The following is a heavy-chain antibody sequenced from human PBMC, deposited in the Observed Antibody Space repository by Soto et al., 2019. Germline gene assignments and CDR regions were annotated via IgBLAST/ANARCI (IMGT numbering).Heavy chain of an antibody. Sequence: QVQLQESGPGLVKPSETLSLTCTVSGGSISSYYWSWIRQPPGKGLEWIGYIYYSGSTNYNPSLKSRVTISVDTSKNQFSLKLSSVTAADTAVYYCARGLPRITIFGVVIIYGMDVWGQGTTVTVSS. CDR3: ARGLPRITIFGVVIIYGMDV. V-gene: IGHV4-59*01. J-gene: IGHJ6*02. CDR1: GGSISSYY. CDR2: IYYSGST. D-gene: IGHD3-3*01.